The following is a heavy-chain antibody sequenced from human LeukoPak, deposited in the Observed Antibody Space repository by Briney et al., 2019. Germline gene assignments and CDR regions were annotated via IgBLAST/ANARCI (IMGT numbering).Heavy chain of an antibody. V-gene: IGHV1-18*01. CDR2: ISCSNGNT. CDR3: ARETSSGYADY. D-gene: IGHD3-3*01. Sequence: ASVKASCKASGYTFSSSVVSWVRQAPGQGLEWMGWISCSNGNTNYAQKLQGRVTMTTDTSTSTAYMELRSLRSDDTAVYYCARETSSGYADYWGQGTLVTVSS. J-gene: IGHJ4*02. CDR1: GYTFSSSV.